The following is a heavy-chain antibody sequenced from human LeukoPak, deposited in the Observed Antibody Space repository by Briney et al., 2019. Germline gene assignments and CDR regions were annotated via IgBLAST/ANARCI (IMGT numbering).Heavy chain of an antibody. Sequence: ASVKVSCKASGYTFTSYYMHWVRQAPGQGLEWMGWISAYNGNTNYAQKLQGRVTMTTDTSTSTAYMELRSLRSDDTAVYYCARDRGDYYDFWSGHRYWGQGTLVTVSS. CDR1: GYTFTSYY. CDR2: ISAYNGNT. V-gene: IGHV1-18*04. J-gene: IGHJ4*02. CDR3: ARDRGDYYDFWSGHRY. D-gene: IGHD3-3*01.